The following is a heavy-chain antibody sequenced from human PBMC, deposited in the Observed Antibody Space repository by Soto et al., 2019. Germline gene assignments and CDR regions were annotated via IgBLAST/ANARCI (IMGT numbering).Heavy chain of an antibody. CDR2: IIPIFGTA. J-gene: IGHJ4*02. D-gene: IGHD3-22*01. CDR3: ARNYYDSSGYFLGDY. Sequence: QVQLVQSGAEVKKPGSSVKVSCKASGGTFSSYAISWVRQAPGQGLEWMGGIIPIFGTANYAQKFQGRVTITADESTSTAYMELSGLRSEDTAVYYCARNYYDSSGYFLGDYWGQGTLVTVSS. V-gene: IGHV1-69*01. CDR1: GGTFSSYA.